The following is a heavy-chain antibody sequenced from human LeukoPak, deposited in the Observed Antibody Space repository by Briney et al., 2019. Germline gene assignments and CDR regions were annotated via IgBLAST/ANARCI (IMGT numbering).Heavy chain of an antibody. Sequence: AGGSLRLSCAASGFTFSSYAMSWVRQAPGKGLEWVSAISGSGGSTYYADSVKGRFTISRDNSKNTLYLQMNSLRAEDTAVYYCAKDNGQYSSSWYVSYFDYWGQGTLVTVSS. D-gene: IGHD6-13*01. V-gene: IGHV3-23*01. CDR2: ISGSGGST. CDR1: GFTFSSYA. CDR3: AKDNGQYSSSWYVSYFDY. J-gene: IGHJ4*02.